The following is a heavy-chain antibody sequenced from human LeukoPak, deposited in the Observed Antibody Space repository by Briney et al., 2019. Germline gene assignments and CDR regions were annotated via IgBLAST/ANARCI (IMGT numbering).Heavy chain of an antibody. CDR3: ATAAGTSYDFDY. CDR1: GYTLTELS. D-gene: IGHD6-13*01. V-gene: IGHV1-24*01. J-gene: IGHJ4*02. CDR2: FDPEDGET. Sequence: ASVKVSCKVSGYTLTELSMHWVRQAPRKGLEWMGGFDPEDGETIYAQKFQGRVTMTEDTSTDTAYMELSSLRSEDTAVYYCATAAGTSYDFDYWGQGTLVTVSS.